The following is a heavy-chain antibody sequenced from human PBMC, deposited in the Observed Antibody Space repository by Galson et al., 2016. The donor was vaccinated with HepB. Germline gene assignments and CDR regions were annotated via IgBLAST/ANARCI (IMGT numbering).Heavy chain of an antibody. D-gene: IGHD1-20*01. CDR1: GCPIRSYY. CDR3: ARMVVGHNWNGEPFLYGKDV. Sequence: ATLSLTWLVSGCPIRSYYCSWSRDSQRKGLEYLGYVHDNDSTNDKPSLHHRGNISLATSKKHLSLNLTSVSAAYPAVYYCARMVVGHNWNGEPFLYGKDVWGHGTTVTVSS. J-gene: IGHJ6*01. V-gene: IGHV4-59*01. CDR2: VHDNDST.